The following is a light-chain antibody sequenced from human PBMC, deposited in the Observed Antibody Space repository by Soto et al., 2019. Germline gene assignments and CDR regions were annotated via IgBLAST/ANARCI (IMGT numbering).Light chain of an antibody. J-gene: IGLJ3*02. CDR1: SSDVGGYDY. Sequence: QSALTQPASVSGSPGQSITISCSGTSSDVGGYDYVSWYQQHPDKAPKLMLYEVSNRPSGVSIRFSGSKSGNTASLTISGLQAEDEADYYCSSYTSISTLVFGGGTKVTVL. V-gene: IGLV2-14*01. CDR3: SSYTSISTLV. CDR2: EVS.